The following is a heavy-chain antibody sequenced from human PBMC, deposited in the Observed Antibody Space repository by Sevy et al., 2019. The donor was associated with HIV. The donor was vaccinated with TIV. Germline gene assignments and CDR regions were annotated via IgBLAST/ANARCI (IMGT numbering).Heavy chain of an antibody. Sequence: GGCLRLSCAASGFTFSHAWMSWVRQAPGKGLEWVGRIKGNTDRGTTDYAAPVTGRFTISRDDSKNTLFLQMNSLKTEDAAVYYCTTGATRSLFYYGMDVWGQGTLVSVSS. V-gene: IGHV3-15*01. D-gene: IGHD1-1*01. CDR1: GFTFSHAW. J-gene: IGHJ6*02. CDR2: IKGNTDRGTT. CDR3: TTGATRSLFYYGMDV.